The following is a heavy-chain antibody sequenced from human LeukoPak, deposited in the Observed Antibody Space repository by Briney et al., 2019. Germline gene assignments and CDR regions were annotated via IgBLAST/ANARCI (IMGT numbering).Heavy chain of an antibody. J-gene: IGHJ4*02. CDR1: GFTFCGDW. CDR3: ASGSYSK. V-gene: IGHV3-74*01. D-gene: IGHD1-26*01. CDR2: IKSDGSST. Sequence: PGGSLRLSSAASGFTFCGDWMLWVRQAPGKGLVWVSRIKSDGSSTDYADSVKGRFTISRDNAKNMLYLQMNSLIAEDTAVYYCASGSYSKWGQGTLVTVSS.